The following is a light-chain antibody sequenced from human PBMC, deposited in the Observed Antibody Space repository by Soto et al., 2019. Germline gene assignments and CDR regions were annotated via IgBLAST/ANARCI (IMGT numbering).Light chain of an antibody. Sequence: QSALTQPRSVSWSPGQSVTISCTGTSSDVGGYNYVSWYQQHPGKAPKLMIYDVSKRPSGVPDRFSGSKSGNTASLTISGLQAEDEADCYCCSYAGSYTLVFGGGTKVTVL. CDR2: DVS. J-gene: IGLJ2*01. CDR3: CSYAGSYTLV. V-gene: IGLV2-11*01. CDR1: SSDVGGYNY.